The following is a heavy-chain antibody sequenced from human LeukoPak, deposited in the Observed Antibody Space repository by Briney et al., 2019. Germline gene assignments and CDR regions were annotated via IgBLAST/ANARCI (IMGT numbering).Heavy chain of an antibody. CDR1: GGSISSYY. D-gene: IGHD3-10*01. V-gene: IGHV4-59*08. CDR2: IYHTGST. Sequence: PSETLSLTCTVSGGSISSYYWSWIRQPPGKGLEWIGYIYHTGSTNYNPSLKSRVTISVDTSKNQFSLRLTSVTAADTAVYYCVRYGSGTYSTPCNYWGQGTLVPVSS. J-gene: IGHJ4*02. CDR3: VRYGSGTYSTPCNY.